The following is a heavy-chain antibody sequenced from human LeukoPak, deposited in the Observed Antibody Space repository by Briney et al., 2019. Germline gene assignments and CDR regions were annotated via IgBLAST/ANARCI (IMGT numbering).Heavy chain of an antibody. Sequence: SETLSLTCAVYGGSFSGYYWSWIRQPPGKGLEWIGEINHSGSTNYNPSLKSRVTISVDTSRNQFSLKLSSVTAADTAVYYCATDGYDILTGYSLDYWGQGTLVTVSS. CDR1: GGSFSGYY. J-gene: IGHJ4*02. CDR3: ATDGYDILTGYSLDY. CDR2: INHSGST. V-gene: IGHV4-34*01. D-gene: IGHD3-9*01.